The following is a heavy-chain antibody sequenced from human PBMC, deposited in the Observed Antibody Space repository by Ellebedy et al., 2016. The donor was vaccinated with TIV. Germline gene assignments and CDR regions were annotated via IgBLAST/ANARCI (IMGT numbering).Heavy chain of an antibody. CDR3: ASSSYYFDY. Sequence: MPSETLSLTCTVSRDSISTDYYYWGWIRQPPGQGLEWIGSIYYSGSTYYNPSLKSRVTISVDTSKNQFSLKLSSVTAADTAVYYCASSSYYFDYWGQGTLVTVSS. V-gene: IGHV4-39*01. CDR1: RDSISTDYYY. CDR2: IYYSGST. J-gene: IGHJ4*02. D-gene: IGHD2-15*01.